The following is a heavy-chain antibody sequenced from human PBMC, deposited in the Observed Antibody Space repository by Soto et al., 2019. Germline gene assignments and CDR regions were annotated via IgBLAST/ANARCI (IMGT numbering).Heavy chain of an antibody. CDR1: GFSVSTKY. D-gene: IGHD3-3*01. CDR3: ARDRVRGPYGMDV. Sequence: PGGSLRLSCAASGFSVSTKYMNWVRQAPGKGLEWVSYISSSSSTIYYADSVKGRFTISRDNAKNSLYLQMNSLRDEDTAVYYCARDRVRGPYGMDVWGQGTTVTVSS. CDR2: ISSSSSTI. V-gene: IGHV3-48*02. J-gene: IGHJ6*02.